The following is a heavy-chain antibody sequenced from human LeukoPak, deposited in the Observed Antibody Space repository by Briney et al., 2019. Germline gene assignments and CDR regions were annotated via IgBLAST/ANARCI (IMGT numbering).Heavy chain of an antibody. Sequence: SVKVSCKASGGTFSSYAISWVRQAPGQGLEWMGGIIPIFGTANYAQKFQGRVTITADESTSTAYMELSSLRSEDTAVYYCARRYNYYYYGMDVWGQGTTVTVSS. D-gene: IGHD5-18*01. J-gene: IGHJ6*02. CDR3: ARRYNYYYYGMDV. CDR2: IIPIFGTA. CDR1: GGTFSSYA. V-gene: IGHV1-69*13.